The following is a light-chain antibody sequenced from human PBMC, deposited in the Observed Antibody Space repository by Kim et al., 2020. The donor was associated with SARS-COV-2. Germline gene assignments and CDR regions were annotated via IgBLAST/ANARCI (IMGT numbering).Light chain of an antibody. Sequence: VSPGKTGSSTCSGNEWGDKNSCRYQPKPGPSPVMVSNQDSQPAFGIPERFSGSNSGNTATLTISGTQAMDDADYYCQTWDSSTGVFGGGTQLTVL. CDR3: QTWDSSTGV. CDR1: EWGDKN. CDR2: QDS. J-gene: IGLJ2*01. V-gene: IGLV3-1*01.